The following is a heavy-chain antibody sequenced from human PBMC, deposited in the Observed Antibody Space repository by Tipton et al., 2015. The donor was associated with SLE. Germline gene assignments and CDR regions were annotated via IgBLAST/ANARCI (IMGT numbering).Heavy chain of an antibody. Sequence: TLSLTCAFYGGSFSDYYWTWIRQPPGKGLEWIGEINHSGSTNYNPSLKSRVTISVDTSKNQFSLKLSSVTAADTAIYYSARTSTRIWGSHRYQGGAFDIWGQGTMVTVSS. J-gene: IGHJ3*02. D-gene: IGHD3-16*02. CDR1: GGSFSDYY. CDR3: ARTSTRIWGSHRYQGGAFDI. V-gene: IGHV4-34*01. CDR2: INHSGST.